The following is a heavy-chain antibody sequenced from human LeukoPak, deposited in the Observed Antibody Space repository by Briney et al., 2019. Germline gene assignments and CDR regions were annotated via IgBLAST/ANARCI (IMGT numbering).Heavy chain of an antibody. CDR2: IYTTGTT. J-gene: IGHJ4*02. V-gene: IGHV4-4*07. CDR1: GDSITSYY. Sequence: SETLSLTCTVSGDSITSYYWSWIRQSAEKGLEWIGRIYTTGTTNYNPSLKGRVTVSVDTSKNLFFLKLGSVTAADTAVYYCARDVGASNFDSWGQGVQVTVSS. CDR3: ARDVGASNFDS. D-gene: IGHD1-26*01.